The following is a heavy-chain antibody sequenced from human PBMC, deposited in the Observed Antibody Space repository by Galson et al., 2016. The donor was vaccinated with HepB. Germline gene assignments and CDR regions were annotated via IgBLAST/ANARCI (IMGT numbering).Heavy chain of an antibody. V-gene: IGHV4-61*02. CDR3: ARAPLTVTGHWYLDL. J-gene: IGHJ2*01. Sequence: TLSLTCSVSGGSVSSGSNYWNWIRQTAGKGLEWIGRIYSSGSSDYNPSLKSRVTISIDTSKNQFSLKLISLAAADTAVYYCARAPLTVTGHWYLDLWGRGTLVAVSS. CDR1: GGSVSSGSNY. CDR2: IYSSGSS. D-gene: IGHD6-19*01.